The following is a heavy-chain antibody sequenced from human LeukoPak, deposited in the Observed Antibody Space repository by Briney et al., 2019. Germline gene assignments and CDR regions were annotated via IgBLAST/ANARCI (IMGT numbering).Heavy chain of an antibody. D-gene: IGHD2-2*01. CDR2: LSYDGSDE. CDR3: AKRGAVGDMDV. J-gene: IGHJ6*02. V-gene: IGHV3-30*18. CDR1: GFTFSNYG. Sequence: GGSLRLSCAASGFTFSNYGMYWVRQAPGKGLEWVTLLSYDGSDEYYADSVKGRFTISRDNSKKTLYLQMNSLTAEDTAVYYCAKRGAVGDMDVWGQGTTVTVSS.